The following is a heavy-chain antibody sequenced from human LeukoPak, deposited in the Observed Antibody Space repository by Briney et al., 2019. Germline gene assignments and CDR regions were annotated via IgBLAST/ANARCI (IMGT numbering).Heavy chain of an antibody. V-gene: IGHV4-59*01. J-gene: IGHJ6*03. CDR3: ARTTEAHSWRTRYYDYYMDV. CDR1: GGSFSGYY. Sequence: PSETLSLTCAVYGGSFSGYYWSWIRQPPGKGLECIGYIYYSGSTNYNPSLKSRVTISVDTSKNQFSLKLSSVTAADTAVYYCARTTEAHSWRTRYYDYYMDVWGKGTTVTVSS. D-gene: IGHD6-13*01. CDR2: IYYSGST.